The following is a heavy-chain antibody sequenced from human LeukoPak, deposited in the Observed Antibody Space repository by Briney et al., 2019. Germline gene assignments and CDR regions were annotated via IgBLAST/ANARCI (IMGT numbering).Heavy chain of an antibody. D-gene: IGHD3-3*01. CDR1: GGTFSSYA. CDR2: IIPIFGTA. J-gene: IGHJ5*02. CDR3: AREEKYDFWSGYSNYNWFDP. V-gene: IGHV1-69*06. Sequence: SVKVSCKASGGTFSSYAISWVRQAPGQGLEWMGGIIPIFGTANYAQKFQGRVTITADKSTSTAYMELSSLRSEDTAVYYCAREEKYDFWSGYSNYNWFDPWGQGTLVTVSS.